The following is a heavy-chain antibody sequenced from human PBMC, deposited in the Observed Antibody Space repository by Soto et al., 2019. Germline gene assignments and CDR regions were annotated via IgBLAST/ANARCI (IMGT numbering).Heavy chain of an antibody. Sequence: GGSLTLSCAASGFTFSSSWMHWFRQAPGKGLVWVSHINSDGTDTNYADSVKGRFTISRDNAKNTVYLQMNSLRAEDTAVYYCARDWSYALNYWGQGSLVTVSS. CDR2: INSDGTDT. J-gene: IGHJ4*02. CDR1: GFTFSSSW. CDR3: ARDWSYALNY. D-gene: IGHD3-16*01. V-gene: IGHV3-74*01.